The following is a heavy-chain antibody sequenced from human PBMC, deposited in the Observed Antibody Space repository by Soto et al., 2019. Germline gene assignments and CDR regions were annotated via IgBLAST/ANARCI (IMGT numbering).Heavy chain of an antibody. CDR1: GYSFTSYW. Sequence: PGESLKISCKGSGYSFTSYWISWVRQMPGKGLEWMGRIDPSDSYTNYSPSFQGHVTISADKSISTAYLQWSSLKASDTSMYHCARRHDYYDSSGYEIDYWGQGTLVTVSS. V-gene: IGHV5-10-1*01. CDR2: IDPSDSYT. J-gene: IGHJ4*02. CDR3: ARRHDYYDSSGYEIDY. D-gene: IGHD3-22*01.